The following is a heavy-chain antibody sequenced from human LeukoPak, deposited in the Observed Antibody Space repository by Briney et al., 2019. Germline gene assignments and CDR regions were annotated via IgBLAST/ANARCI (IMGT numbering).Heavy chain of an antibody. Sequence: GESLKISCKGSGYSFTSYWISWVRRMPGKGLEWMGRIDPSDSYTNYSPSFQGHVTISADKSISTAYLQWSSLKASDTAMYYCARYYYGSGSEFRYYFDYWGQGTLVTVSS. J-gene: IGHJ4*02. CDR2: IDPSDSYT. V-gene: IGHV5-10-1*01. CDR1: GYSFTSYW. CDR3: ARYYYGSGSEFRYYFDY. D-gene: IGHD3-10*01.